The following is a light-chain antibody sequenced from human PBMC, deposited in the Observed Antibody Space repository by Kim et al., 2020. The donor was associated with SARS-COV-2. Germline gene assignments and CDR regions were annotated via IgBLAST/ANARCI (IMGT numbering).Light chain of an antibody. CDR2: AND. CDR1: SSNIGNNF. J-gene: IGLJ3*02. Sequence: QSVLTQPPSVSAAPGQRVTISCSGASSNIGNNFVSWYQQFPGTAPKLLIYANDKRSSGVPDRFSASKSGTSATLVITGLQTGDEADYYCGTWDSSLTGVFGGGTQLTVL. CDR3: GTWDSSLTGV. V-gene: IGLV1-51*01.